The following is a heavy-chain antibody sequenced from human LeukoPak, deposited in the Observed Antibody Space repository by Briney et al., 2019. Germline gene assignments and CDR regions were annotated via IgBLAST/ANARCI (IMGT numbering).Heavy chain of an antibody. V-gene: IGHV3-9*01. CDR3: AKGTASVPAAMVDY. CDR2: ISWNSGSI. D-gene: IGHD2-2*01. Sequence: GGSLRLSCAASGFTFDDYAMHWVRQAPGKGLEWVSGISWNSGSIGYADSVKGRFTISRDNATNSLYLQMNSLRAEDTALYYCAKGTASVPAAMVDYWGQGTLVTVSS. CDR1: GFTFDDYA. J-gene: IGHJ4*02.